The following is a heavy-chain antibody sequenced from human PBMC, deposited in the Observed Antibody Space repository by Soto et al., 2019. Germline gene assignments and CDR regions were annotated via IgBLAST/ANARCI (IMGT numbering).Heavy chain of an antibody. Sequence: ASVKVSCKASGYSFTKYHMHWVRQAPGQGLEWMGWINPGSGVTNQAQNFQERVTISRDTSKNMLYLQMDRLRTDDTAVYYCARSDREYAYGLNVWGQGTTVTVSS. CDR3: ARSDREYAYGLNV. CDR2: INPGSGVT. CDR1: GYSFTKYH. J-gene: IGHJ6*02. V-gene: IGHV1-2*02. D-gene: IGHD3-10*01.